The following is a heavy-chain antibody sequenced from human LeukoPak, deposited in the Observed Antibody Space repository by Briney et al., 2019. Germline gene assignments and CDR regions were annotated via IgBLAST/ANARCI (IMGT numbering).Heavy chain of an antibody. V-gene: IGHV3-23*01. CDR3: TKELHVAVAVADYYYFYMDV. D-gene: IGHD6-19*01. Sequence: GGSLRLSCAASGFAFSSFAMGWVRQSPGKGLEWLPTINGGGNTTFYADSVKGRFTISRDNSKNTLYLHMDSLRPDDTAIYYCTKELHVAVAVADYYYFYMDVWGRGTAVSVSS. CDR2: INGGGNTT. J-gene: IGHJ6*03. CDR1: GFAFSSFA.